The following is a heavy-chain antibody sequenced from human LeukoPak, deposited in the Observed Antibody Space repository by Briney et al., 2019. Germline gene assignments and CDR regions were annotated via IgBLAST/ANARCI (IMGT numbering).Heavy chain of an antibody. Sequence: GGSLRLSCAASGFTFRTYAMHWVRQAPGKGLEWVAVISYDGSNKYYADSVKGRFTISRDNSKNTLYLQMNSLRAEDTAVYYCARGYYDFWSGYYTVDYWGQGTLVTVS. CDR1: GFTFRTYA. CDR3: ARGYYDFWSGYYTVDY. CDR2: ISYDGSNK. J-gene: IGHJ4*02. V-gene: IGHV3-30*04. D-gene: IGHD3-3*01.